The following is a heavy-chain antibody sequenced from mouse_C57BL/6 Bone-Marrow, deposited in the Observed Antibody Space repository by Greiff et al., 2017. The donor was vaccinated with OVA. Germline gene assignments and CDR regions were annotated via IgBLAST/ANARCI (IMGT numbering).Heavy chain of an antibody. CDR1: GYTFTSYW. CDR3: ARYTTVVAPPRFAY. J-gene: IGHJ3*01. V-gene: IGHV1-53*01. Sequence: QVQLKQPGTELVKPGASVKLSCKASGYTFTSYWMHWVKQRPGQGLEWIGNINPSNGGTNYNEKFKSKATLTVDKSSSTAYMQLSSLTSEDSAVYYCARYTTVVAPPRFAYWGQGTLVTVSA. CDR2: INPSNGGT. D-gene: IGHD1-1*01.